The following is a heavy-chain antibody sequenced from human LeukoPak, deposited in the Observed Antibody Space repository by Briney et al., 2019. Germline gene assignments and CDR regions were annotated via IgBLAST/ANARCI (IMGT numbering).Heavy chain of an antibody. CDR1: GFTFSSYA. J-gene: IGHJ4*02. D-gene: IGHD1-1*01. CDR3: AKLRYLEYFDY. Sequence: GGSLRLSCAASGFTFSSYAMSWVRQAPGKGLEWVSAISGSGGSTYYADSVKGRFTISRDNSKNTLYLQMNSLRSEDSAVYYCAKLRYLEYFDYWGQGTLVTASS. CDR2: ISGSGGST. V-gene: IGHV3-23*01.